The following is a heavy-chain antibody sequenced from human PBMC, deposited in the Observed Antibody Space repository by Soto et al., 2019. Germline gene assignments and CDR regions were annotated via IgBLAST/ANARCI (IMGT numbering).Heavy chain of an antibody. CDR3: ARGWSYDILTGYSY. CDR1: GGTFSNYA. D-gene: IGHD3-9*01. V-gene: IGHV1-69*01. J-gene: IGHJ4*02. Sequence: QVQLVQSGAEVKKPGSSVKVSCKASGGTFSNYAISWVRQAPGQGLEWMGGITPIFGKANYAQKSQGRVTITADDSTSTAYMELSSLRSEDTAVYYCARGWSYDILTGYSYWGQGTLVTVSS. CDR2: ITPIFGKA.